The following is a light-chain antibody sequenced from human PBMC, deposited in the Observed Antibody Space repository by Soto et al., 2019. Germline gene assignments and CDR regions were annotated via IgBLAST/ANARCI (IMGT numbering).Light chain of an antibody. Sequence: EIVLTQSPATQSLSPGERATLSGKGSQSVSSFLAWYQQKPGQAPRLLIYDVSSRATGSPTRFSGSGSGTDFTLTISSLEPEDFAVYYCQQRINWPLTFGGGTKVEIK. CDR2: DVS. V-gene: IGKV3-11*01. CDR1: QSVSSF. CDR3: QQRINWPLT. J-gene: IGKJ4*01.